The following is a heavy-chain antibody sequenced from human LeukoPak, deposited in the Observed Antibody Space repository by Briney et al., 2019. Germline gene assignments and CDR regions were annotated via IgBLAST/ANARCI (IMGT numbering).Heavy chain of an antibody. J-gene: IGHJ4*02. CDR3: ATQNFDY. V-gene: IGHV3-23*01. Sequence: GGSLRLSCAASGFTLSNYAMSWVRQAPGQGLEWVSTISDSGGSTYYADSVKGRFTLSRDNSKSTLSLQMNSLRADDTAVYYCATQNFDYWGQGTLVTVS. CDR2: ISDSGGST. CDR1: GFTLSNYA.